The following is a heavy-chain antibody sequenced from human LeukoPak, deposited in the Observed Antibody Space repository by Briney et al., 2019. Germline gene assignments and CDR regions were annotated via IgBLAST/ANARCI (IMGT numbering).Heavy chain of an antibody. D-gene: IGHD6-19*01. CDR2: ISGSGGSI. Sequence: GGSLRLSCAASGFTFSSYAMSWVRQAPGKGLEWVSAISGSGGSIYYADSVKGRFTISRDNSKNTLYLQMNSLRAEDTAVYYCARVPPQWLPNRDAFDIWGQGTMVTVSS. V-gene: IGHV3-23*01. CDR3: ARVPPQWLPNRDAFDI. CDR1: GFTFSSYA. J-gene: IGHJ3*02.